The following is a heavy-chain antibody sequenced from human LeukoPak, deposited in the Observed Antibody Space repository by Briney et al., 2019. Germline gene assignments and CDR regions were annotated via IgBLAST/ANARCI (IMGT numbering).Heavy chain of an antibody. J-gene: IGHJ3*02. CDR2: IIPIFGTA. D-gene: IGHD3-3*01. CDR3: ARHGGVSIFGVAQPGGAFDI. Sequence: SVKVSCKASRGTFSSYAISWVRQAPGQGLEWMGEIIPIFGTANYAQKFQGRVTITTDESTSTAYMELSSLRSEDTAMYYCARHGGVSIFGVAQPGGAFDIWGQGTMVTVSS. CDR1: RGTFSSYA. V-gene: IGHV1-69*05.